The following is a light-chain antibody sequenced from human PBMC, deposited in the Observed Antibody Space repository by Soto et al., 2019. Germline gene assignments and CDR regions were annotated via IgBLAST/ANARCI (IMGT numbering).Light chain of an antibody. V-gene: IGKV3-20*01. J-gene: IGKJ1*01. CDR2: RTS. CDR3: QQYGTSPQT. CDR1: QSVSTNY. Sequence: EIVLTQSPGTLSLSPGEIATLSCSASQSVSTNYLAWYQQKPGQAPRLLIYRTSTRATGIPDRFSGGGSGTDFTLTISRLAPEDFAVYYCQQYGTSPQTFGQGTKVDIK.